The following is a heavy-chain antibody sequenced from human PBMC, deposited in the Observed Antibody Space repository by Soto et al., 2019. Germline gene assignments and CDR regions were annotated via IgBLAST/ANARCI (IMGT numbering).Heavy chain of an antibody. V-gene: IGHV3-21*01. D-gene: IGHD5-18*01. Sequence: LRLSCAASGFTFSSYSMNWVRQAPGKGLEWVSSISSSSSYIYYADSVKGRFTISRDNAKNSLYLQMDSLRAEDTAVYYCARGDVDTAMVTDYWGQGILVTVSS. CDR2: ISSSSSYI. CDR3: ARGDVDTAMVTDY. J-gene: IGHJ4*02. CDR1: GFTFSSYS.